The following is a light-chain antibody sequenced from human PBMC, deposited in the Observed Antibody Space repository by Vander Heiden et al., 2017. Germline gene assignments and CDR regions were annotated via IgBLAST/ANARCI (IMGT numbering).Light chain of an antibody. Sequence: PSCPSSSLGDRVAILGRASQAIRNGLGWYQQKPGKAPKPLIDAASSLQSGVPSRFSGSGSGTDFTLTISSLQPEDFATYYCLQDYNYPLTFGGGTKVEIK. J-gene: IGKJ4*01. V-gene: IGKV1-6*01. CDR2: AAS. CDR3: LQDYNYPLT. CDR1: QAIRNG.